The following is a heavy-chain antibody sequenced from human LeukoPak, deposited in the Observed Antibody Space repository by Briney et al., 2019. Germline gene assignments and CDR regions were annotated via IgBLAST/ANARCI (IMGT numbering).Heavy chain of an antibody. Sequence: GGSLRLSCAASGFTFSSYAMSWVRQALGKGLEWVSAISGSGGSTYYADSVKGRFTISRDNSKNTLYLQMNSLRAEDTAVYYCARAPEYYYDSSGYYYPLDYWGQGTLVTVSS. CDR2: ISGSGGST. CDR1: GFTFSSYA. D-gene: IGHD3-22*01. J-gene: IGHJ4*02. CDR3: ARAPEYYYDSSGYYYPLDY. V-gene: IGHV3-23*01.